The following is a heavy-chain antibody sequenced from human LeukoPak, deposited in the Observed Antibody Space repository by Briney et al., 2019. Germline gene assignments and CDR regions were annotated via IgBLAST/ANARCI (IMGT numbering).Heavy chain of an antibody. CDR2: ITPHNGGT. D-gene: IGHD2-8*01. V-gene: IGHV1-2*02. CDR1: GYTFTGYY. J-gene: IGHJ4*02. Sequence: GASVKVSCKASGYTFTGYYIHWVRQAPGQGLEWMGWITPHNGGTNYAQKFQGRVTVTRDMSISTTFMELSSLRSDDTAVYCCARGPIWPNYYIDYWGQGTLVTVSS. CDR3: ARGPIWPNYYIDY.